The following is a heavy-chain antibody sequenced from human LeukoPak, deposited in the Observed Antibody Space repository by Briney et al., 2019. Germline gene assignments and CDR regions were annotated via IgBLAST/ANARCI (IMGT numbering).Heavy chain of an antibody. J-gene: IGHJ6*03. CDR2: ISYDGSNK. Sequence: GGSLRLSCAASGFTFSSYGMHWVRQAPGKGLEWVAVISYDGSNKYYADSVKGRFTISRDNSKNTLYLQMNSLRAEDTAVYYCAKCPGSDYYSYYYMDVWGKGTTVTVSS. CDR1: GFTFSSYG. D-gene: IGHD2-15*01. V-gene: IGHV3-30*18. CDR3: AKCPGSDYYSYYYMDV.